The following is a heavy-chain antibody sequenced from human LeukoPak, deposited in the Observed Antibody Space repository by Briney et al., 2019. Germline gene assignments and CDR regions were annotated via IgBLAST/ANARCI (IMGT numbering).Heavy chain of an antibody. D-gene: IGHD6-19*01. CDR2: IYYSGST. J-gene: IGHJ2*01. CDR1: GGSISHYL. CDR3: AKTVAGYWYFDL. Sequence: SETLSLTCTVSGGSISHYLWSWIRQPPGKALEWIGYIYYSGSTNHNPSLKSRVTISVDPSKNQFSLKLNSVTAADTAVYYCAKTVAGYWYFDLWGRGTLVTVSS. V-gene: IGHV4-59*08.